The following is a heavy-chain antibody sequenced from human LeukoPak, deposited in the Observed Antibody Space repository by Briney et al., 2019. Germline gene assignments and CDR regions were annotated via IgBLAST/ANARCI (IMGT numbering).Heavy chain of an antibody. CDR3: ARWDPGFSGNNDAFDI. V-gene: IGHV4-39*07. CDR1: GGSISSSSYY. CDR2: IYHSGST. D-gene: IGHD1-26*01. J-gene: IGHJ3*02. Sequence: SETLSLTCTVSGGSISSSSYYWGWIRQPPGKGLEWIGSIYHSGSTYYNPSLKSRVTISIDTSKNQFSLKLSSVTAADTAVYYCARWDPGFSGNNDAFDIWGQGTMVTVSS.